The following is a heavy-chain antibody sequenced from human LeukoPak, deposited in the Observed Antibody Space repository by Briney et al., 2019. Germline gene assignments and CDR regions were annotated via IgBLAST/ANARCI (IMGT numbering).Heavy chain of an antibody. V-gene: IGHV3-48*04. CDR2: MSSSGSPI. J-gene: IGHJ4*02. CDR3: ARGSRFDY. CDR1: GLKFTSYS. Sequence: GGSLRLSCAASGLKFTSYSTNWVRQAPGKGLEWISYMSSSGSPIYYADSVKGRFTISRDNAKKSSDLQMTNLTAEDTAVYFCARGSRFDYWGQGAPVTVSS.